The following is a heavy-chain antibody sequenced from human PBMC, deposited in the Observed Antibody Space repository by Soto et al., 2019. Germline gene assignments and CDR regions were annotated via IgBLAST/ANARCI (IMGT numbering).Heavy chain of an antibody. CDR3: ARRVSTPFYGMDV. CDR2: IYPGDSDT. V-gene: IGHV5-51*01. J-gene: IGHJ6*02. Sequence: GESLKISCKGSGYSFTSYWIGWARQMPGKGLEWMGIIYPGDSDTRYSPSFQGQVTISADKSISTAYLQWSSLKASDTAMYYCARRVSTPFYGMDVWGQGTTVTVSS. CDR1: GYSFTSYW.